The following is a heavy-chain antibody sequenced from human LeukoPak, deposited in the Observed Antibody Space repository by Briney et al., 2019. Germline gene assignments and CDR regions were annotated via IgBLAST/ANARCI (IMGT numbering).Heavy chain of an antibody. Sequence: PSETLSLTCTVSGASISSSSYYWGWIRQPPGRGRECIGSIFYSGSTYYNPSIKSRVTISVDTSKNQFSLKLSSVTAADTAVYYCASILTYYYGSGSYYIDCWGQGTLVTVSS. J-gene: IGHJ4*02. CDR3: ASILTYYYGSGSYYIDC. CDR2: IFYSGST. V-gene: IGHV4-39*01. D-gene: IGHD3-10*01. CDR1: GASISSSSYY.